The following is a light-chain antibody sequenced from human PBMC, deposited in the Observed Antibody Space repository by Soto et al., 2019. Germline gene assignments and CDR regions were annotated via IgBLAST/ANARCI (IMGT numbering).Light chain of an antibody. V-gene: IGKV1-17*01. CDR3: LQHNARRT. J-gene: IGKJ1*01. Sequence: DIQMTQSPSSLSASVGDRVTITCRASQGIGNDLGWFQQQPGKAPKCLISDASSLQTGVPSRFSGSGSGTEFSLTISRLQTEDFATYFCLQHNARRTFGQGTKVEIK. CDR2: DAS. CDR1: QGIGND.